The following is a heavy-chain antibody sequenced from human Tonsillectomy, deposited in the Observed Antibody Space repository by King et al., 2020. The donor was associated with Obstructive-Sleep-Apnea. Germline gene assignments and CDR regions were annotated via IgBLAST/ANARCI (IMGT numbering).Heavy chain of an antibody. CDR3: ARDRGGAGPTTTDY. D-gene: IGHD1-26*01. J-gene: IGHJ4*02. CDR2: INMDWRSQ. CDR1: GFTFRTSW. Sequence: VQLVESGGGLVQPGGSLRLSCAASGFTFRTSWMHWVRQAPGKGLVWVSRINMDWRSQIYADFVKGRFTISRDNAKNTLYLQMNSLRAEDTAVYYCARDRGGAGPTTTDYWGQGTLVTVSS. V-gene: IGHV3-74*01.